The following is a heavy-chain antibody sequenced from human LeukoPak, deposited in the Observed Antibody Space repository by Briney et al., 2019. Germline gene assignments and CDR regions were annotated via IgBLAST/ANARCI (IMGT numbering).Heavy chain of an antibody. CDR1: GFTFSSYA. D-gene: IGHD6-6*01. Sequence: GRSLRLSCAASGFTFSSYAMHWVRQAPGKGLEWVAVISYDGSNKYYADSVKGRFTISRDNSKNTLYLQMHSLRAEDTAVYYCAREVIAARKVEYFEHWGQGTMVTVSS. J-gene: IGHJ1*01. CDR3: AREVIAARKVEYFEH. CDR2: ISYDGSNK. V-gene: IGHV3-30-3*01.